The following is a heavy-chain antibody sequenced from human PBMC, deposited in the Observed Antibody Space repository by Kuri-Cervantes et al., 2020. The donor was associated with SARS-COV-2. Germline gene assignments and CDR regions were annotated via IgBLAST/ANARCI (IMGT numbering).Heavy chain of an antibody. CDR1: GYTFTGHY. J-gene: IGHJ3*02. CDR3: ARERREYQLLCDAFDI. Sequence: ASVKVSCKASGYTFTGHYMHWVRQAPGQGLEWMGWINPNSGGTNYAQKFQGRVTMTRDTSISTAYMELSRLRSDDTAVYYCARERREYQLLCDAFDIWGQGTMVTVSS. CDR2: INPNSGGT. D-gene: IGHD2-2*01. V-gene: IGHV1-2*02.